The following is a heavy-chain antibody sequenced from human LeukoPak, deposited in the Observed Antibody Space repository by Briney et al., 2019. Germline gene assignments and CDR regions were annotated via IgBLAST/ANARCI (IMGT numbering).Heavy chain of an antibody. Sequence: PSETLSLTCAVYGGSFSGYYWSWIRQPPGKGLEWIGSIYYSGNTYYNPSLKSRVTISVDTSKNQFSLKLSSVTAADTAVYYCARISYSRGTYWGQGTLVTVSS. CDR1: GGSFSGYY. J-gene: IGHJ4*02. CDR3: ARISYSRGTY. D-gene: IGHD6-25*01. V-gene: IGHV4-34*01. CDR2: IYYSGNT.